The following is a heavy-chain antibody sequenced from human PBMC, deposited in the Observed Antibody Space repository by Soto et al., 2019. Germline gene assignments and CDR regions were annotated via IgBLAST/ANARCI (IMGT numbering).Heavy chain of an antibody. CDR1: GFTFSDYT. J-gene: IGHJ4*02. V-gene: IGHV3-30*18. CDR2: ILYDESDQ. Sequence: QVQLVESGGGVVQPGRSLRLSCSASGFTFSDYTMHWVRQAPGRGLEWVAIILYDESDQYYSDSVKGRFTISRDNSKNTLYLQMHSLTTKDTAVYYCAKDGTHLWSKQYYFDSWGQGALVTVSS. D-gene: IGHD1-26*01. CDR3: AKDGTHLWSKQYYFDS.